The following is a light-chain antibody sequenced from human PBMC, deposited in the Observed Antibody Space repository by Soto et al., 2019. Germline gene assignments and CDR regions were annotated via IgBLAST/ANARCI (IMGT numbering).Light chain of an antibody. CDR3: QQYYSGPDLT. CDR1: QSILYSANNEHY. J-gene: IGKJ4*01. V-gene: IGKV4-1*01. CDR2: WAS. Sequence: DIVMTQSPDSLAVSLGERATINCKSSQSILYSANNEHYLAWFQQKPGHPPRLLIYWASTRASGVPDRFSGSGSGTDFTLTISSLQAEDVAVYYCQQYYSGPDLTFGGGTKVEIK.